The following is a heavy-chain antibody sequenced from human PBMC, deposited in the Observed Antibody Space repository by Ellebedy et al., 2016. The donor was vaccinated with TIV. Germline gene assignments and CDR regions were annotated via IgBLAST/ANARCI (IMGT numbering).Heavy chain of an antibody. J-gene: IGHJ3*02. V-gene: IGHV3-30*18. CDR2: ISYDGSKI. CDR3: SKPLGRDSGYDFAFDI. Sequence: GESLKISXAASGFTFSSNWMSWVRQAPGKGLEWVAVISYDGSKIYYTDSVKGRFTISRDNSKNTVYLQMNSLRAEDTAVYYCSKPLGRDSGYDFAFDIWGQGTMVTVSS. CDR1: GFTFSSNW. D-gene: IGHD5-12*01.